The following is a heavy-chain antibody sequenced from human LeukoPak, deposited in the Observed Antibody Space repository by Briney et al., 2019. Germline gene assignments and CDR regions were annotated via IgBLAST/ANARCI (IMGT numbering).Heavy chain of an antibody. J-gene: IGHJ4*02. CDR1: GFTFSSYG. D-gene: IGHD1-26*01. V-gene: IGHV3-30*03. CDR2: ISYDGSNK. CDR3: ARAASGSYRLYFDY. Sequence: GGSLRLSCAASGFTFSSYGMHWVRQAPGKGLEWVAVISYDGSNKYYADSVKGRFTISRDNSKNTLYLQMNSLRAGDTAVYYCARAASGSYRLYFDYWGQGTLVTVSS.